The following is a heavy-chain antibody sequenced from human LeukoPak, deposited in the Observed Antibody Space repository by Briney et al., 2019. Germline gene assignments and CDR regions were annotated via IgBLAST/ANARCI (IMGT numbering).Heavy chain of an antibody. CDR2: INHSGST. CDR3: ARTERLGDYYDSSGYCPDY. D-gene: IGHD3-22*01. CDR1: GGSFSGYY. J-gene: IGHJ4*02. V-gene: IGHV4-34*01. Sequence: SETLSLTCAVYGGSFSGYYWSWIRQPPGKGLEWIGEINHSGSTNYNPSLKSRVTISVDTSKNQFSLKLSSVTAADTAVYYCARTERLGDYYDSSGYCPDYWGQGTLVTVSS.